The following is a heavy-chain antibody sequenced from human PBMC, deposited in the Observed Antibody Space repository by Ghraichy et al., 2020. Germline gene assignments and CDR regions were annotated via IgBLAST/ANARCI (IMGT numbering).Heavy chain of an antibody. CDR2: IYTSGST. D-gene: IGHD2-15*01. Sequence: SETLSLTCTVSGGSISSGSYYWNWIRQPAGKGLEWIGRIYTSGSTNYNPSLKSRVTISVDTSKNQFSLKLNSVTAADTAVYYCARANTVVVAVTRYDDAFDIWGQGTVVTVSS. CDR1: GGSISSGSYY. V-gene: IGHV4-61*02. J-gene: IGHJ3*02. CDR3: ARANTVVVAVTRYDDAFDI.